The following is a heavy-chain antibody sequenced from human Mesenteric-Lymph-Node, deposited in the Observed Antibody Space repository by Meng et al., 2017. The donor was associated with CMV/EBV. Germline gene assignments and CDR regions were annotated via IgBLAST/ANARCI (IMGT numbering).Heavy chain of an antibody. CDR1: GFTFSDCY. CDR2: ISSTGKTT. J-gene: IGHJ6*02. Sequence: GGSLRLSCAASGFTFSDCYMSWIRQAPGKGLEWLAYISSTGKTTYHADSLKGRFTISRDNAKNSLYLQMNSLRVDDTAVYYCARSESTRYYYYYGMDVWGQGTTVTVSS. CDR3: ARSESTRYYYYYGMDV. D-gene: IGHD1-1*01. V-gene: IGHV3-11*04.